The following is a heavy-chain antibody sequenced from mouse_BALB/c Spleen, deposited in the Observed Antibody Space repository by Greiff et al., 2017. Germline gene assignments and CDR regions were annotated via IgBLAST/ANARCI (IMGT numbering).Heavy chain of an antibody. D-gene: IGHD2-1*01. CDR1: GFSLTDYG. Sequence: VKLMESGPGLVAPSQSLSITCTVSGFSLTDYGVSWIRQPPGKGLEWLGVIWGGGSTYYNSALKSRPSISKDNSKSQVFLKMNSLQTDDTAMYYCAKHWNGNYDAMDYWGQGTSVTVSS. J-gene: IGHJ4*01. V-gene: IGHV2-6-5*01. CDR2: IWGGGST. CDR3: AKHWNGNYDAMDY.